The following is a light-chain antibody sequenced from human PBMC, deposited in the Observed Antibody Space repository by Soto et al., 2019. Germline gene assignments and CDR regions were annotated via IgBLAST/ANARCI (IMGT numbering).Light chain of an antibody. V-gene: IGKV3-20*01. Sequence: ESVLTQSPGTLSLSPGDKATLSCRASQSVSSSYLAWYQQKPGQAPRLLIYGASSRATGIPDRFSGSGSGTDFTLTVSRLEPEDFAVYYCKQFVSSSWTFGQGTKVEIK. CDR2: GAS. J-gene: IGKJ1*01. CDR1: QSVSSSY. CDR3: KQFVSSSWT.